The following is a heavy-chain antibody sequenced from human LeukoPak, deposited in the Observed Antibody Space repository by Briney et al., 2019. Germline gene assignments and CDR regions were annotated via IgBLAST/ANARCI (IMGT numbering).Heavy chain of an antibody. V-gene: IGHV3-66*01. J-gene: IGHJ4*02. CDR3: ARDLGYCSGGSCYSV. CDR2: IYSGGST. Sequence: GGSLRLSCAASGFTVSSNYMSWVRQAPGKGLEWVSVIYSGGSTYYADSVKGGFTISRDNSKNTLYLQMSSLRAEDTAVYYCARDLGYCSGGSCYSVWGQGTLVTVSS. CDR1: GFTVSSNY. D-gene: IGHD2-15*01.